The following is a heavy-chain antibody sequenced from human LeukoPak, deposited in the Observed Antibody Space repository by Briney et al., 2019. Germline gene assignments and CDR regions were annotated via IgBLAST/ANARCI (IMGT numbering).Heavy chain of an antibody. CDR3: AREDDYFDY. J-gene: IGHJ4*02. V-gene: IGHV4-30-2*01. Sequence: SETLSLTCAVSGGSISSGGYSWSWIRQPPGKGLEWIGYIYHSGSTYYNPSLKSRVTISVDRSKNQFSLKLSSVAAADTAVYYCAREDDYFDYWGQGTLVTVSS. CDR1: GGSISSGGYS. CDR2: IYHSGST.